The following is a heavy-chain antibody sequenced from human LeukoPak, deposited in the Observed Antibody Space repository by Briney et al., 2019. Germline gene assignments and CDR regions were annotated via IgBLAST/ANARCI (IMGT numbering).Heavy chain of an antibody. J-gene: IGHJ4*02. D-gene: IGHD5-18*01. CDR2: ISYDGSNK. CDR3: ASRRLWLQNGESACDY. CDR1: GFTFSTFA. V-gene: IGHV3-30-3*01. Sequence: GGSLTLSCAASGFTFSTFARHWLRQAPGKGLEWVAGISYDGSNKDYADSVKGRFTIYRDNSKDTLYLQMNSLRAEDTAVYYCASRRLWLQNGESACDYWGQGTLVTVSS.